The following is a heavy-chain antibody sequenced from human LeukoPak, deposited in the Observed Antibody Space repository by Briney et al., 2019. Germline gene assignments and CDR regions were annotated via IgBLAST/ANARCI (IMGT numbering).Heavy chain of an antibody. J-gene: IGHJ4*02. D-gene: IGHD6-13*01. Sequence: GGSLRLSCAASGFTFSSYWMYWVRQAPGKGLEWVANIKQDGSEKYYVDSVKGRFTISRDNAKNSLCLQLNSLRAEDTAVYYCAREGITAAADYWGQGTLVTVSS. CDR3: AREGITAAADY. CDR1: GFTFSSYW. V-gene: IGHV3-7*01. CDR2: IKQDGSEK.